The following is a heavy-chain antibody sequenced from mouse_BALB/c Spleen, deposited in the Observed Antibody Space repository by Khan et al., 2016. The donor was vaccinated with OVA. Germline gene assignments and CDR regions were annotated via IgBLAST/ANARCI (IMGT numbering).Heavy chain of an antibody. CDR3: ARNYDYDDGLAY. CDR2: IWRGGTT. Sequence: QVQLKESGPGLVQPSQSLSITCTVSGFSLTTYGVHWVRQSPGKGLEWLGVIWRGGTTDYSAAFISRLSITKDNSKSQVFFKMNSLQANDTAIYYCARNYDYDDGLAYWGQGTLVTVSA. J-gene: IGHJ3*01. CDR1: GFSLTTYG. D-gene: IGHD2-4*01. V-gene: IGHV2-2*02.